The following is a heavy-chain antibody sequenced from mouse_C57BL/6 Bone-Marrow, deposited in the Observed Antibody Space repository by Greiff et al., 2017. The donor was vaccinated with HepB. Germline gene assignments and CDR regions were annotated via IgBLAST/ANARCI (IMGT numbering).Heavy chain of an antibody. CDR2: IWSGGST. D-gene: IGHD5-1-1*01. V-gene: IGHV2-2*01. CDR3: ASPYTAY. CDR1: GFSLTSYG. J-gene: IGHJ3*01. Sequence: VQLQQSGPGLVQPSQSLSITCTVSGFSLTSYGVHWVRQSPGKGLEWLGVIWSGGSTDYNAAFISRLSISKDNSKSQVFFNMNSLQADDTAIYYCASPYTAYGGQGTLVTVSA.